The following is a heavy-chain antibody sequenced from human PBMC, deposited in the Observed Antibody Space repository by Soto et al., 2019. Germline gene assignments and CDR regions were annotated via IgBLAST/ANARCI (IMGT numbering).Heavy chain of an antibody. CDR1: GCALRDYS. CDR2: TGTRRKYT. Sequence: GGSLRLSCAASGCALRDYSMNWVRQAPGKGLEWVSYTGTRRKYTFYADSVRGRFTISRDDARNSVYLQLNSLRDEGTAVYCCVRDRDWAFDIWGQGTMVTVSS. V-gene: IGHV3-48*02. CDR3: VRDRDWAFDI. J-gene: IGHJ3*02. D-gene: IGHD3-9*01.